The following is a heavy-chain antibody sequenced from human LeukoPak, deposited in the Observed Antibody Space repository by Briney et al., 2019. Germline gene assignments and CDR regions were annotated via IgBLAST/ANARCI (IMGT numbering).Heavy chain of an antibody. CDR3: ARRGTGSYYYGSGNDY. CDR1: GGSISGSSYY. CDR2: IYYSGST. Sequence: SETLSLTCTVSGGSISGSSYYWGWIRQPPGKGLEWIGSIYYSGSTYYNPSLKSRVTISVDTSKNQFSLKLSSVTAADTAVYYCARRGTGSYYYGSGNDYWGQGTLVTVSS. J-gene: IGHJ4*02. V-gene: IGHV4-39*07. D-gene: IGHD3-10*01.